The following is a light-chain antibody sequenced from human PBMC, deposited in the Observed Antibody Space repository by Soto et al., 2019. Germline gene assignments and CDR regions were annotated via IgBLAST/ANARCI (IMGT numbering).Light chain of an antibody. CDR3: HQYNHLWP. J-gene: IGKJ1*01. V-gene: IGKV3-15*01. Sequence: SPVTLSLSKGETATLSCRASQSVSTNLAWYQQRPGQAPRLLIYGASTRAAGIPARFSGSGSGTEFTLTITCLQSDDFADYYCHQYNHLWPFGQGTKVDI. CDR2: GAS. CDR1: QSVSTN.